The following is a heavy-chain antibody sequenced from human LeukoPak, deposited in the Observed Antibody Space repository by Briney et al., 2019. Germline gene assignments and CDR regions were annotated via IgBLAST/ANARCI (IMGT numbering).Heavy chain of an antibody. V-gene: IGHV3-23*01. J-gene: IGHJ6*04. Sequence: GGSLRLSCAASGFTFSSYGMSWVRQAPGKGLEWVSAISGSGGSTYYADSVKGRFTISRDNSKNTLYLQMNGLRAEETAVYYCAELGITMIGGVWGKGTTVTISS. D-gene: IGHD3-10*02. CDR2: ISGSGGST. CDR3: AELGITMIGGV. CDR1: GFTFSSYG.